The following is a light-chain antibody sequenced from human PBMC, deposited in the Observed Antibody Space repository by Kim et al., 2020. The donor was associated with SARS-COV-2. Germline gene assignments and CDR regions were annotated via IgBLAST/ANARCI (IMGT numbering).Light chain of an antibody. CDR2: DVS. Sequence: QSALTQPASVSGSPGQSITISCTGTSSDVGAYKYVSWYQQRPGEAPQLMIYDVSERPSGVSNRFSGSKSANTASLTISSLQAEDEADYYCSSYTTGGTSIFGGGTQLTVL. J-gene: IGLJ2*01. CDR3: SSYTTGGTSI. CDR1: SSDVGAYKY. V-gene: IGLV2-14*01.